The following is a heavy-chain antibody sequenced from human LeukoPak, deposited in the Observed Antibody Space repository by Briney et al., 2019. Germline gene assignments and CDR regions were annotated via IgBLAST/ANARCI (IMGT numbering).Heavy chain of an antibody. CDR1: GCTFDDYA. Sequence: GGSMRLSCAASGCTFDDYAMHWVRQAPGKGLEWVSGISWNSGSIGYADSVKGRFTISRDNAKNSLYLQMNSLRAEDTALYYCAIGYCSSTSCYKFYYYYGMDVWGQGTTVTVSS. CDR3: AIGYCSSTSCYKFYYYYGMDV. J-gene: IGHJ6*02. V-gene: IGHV3-9*01. CDR2: ISWNSGSI. D-gene: IGHD2-2*01.